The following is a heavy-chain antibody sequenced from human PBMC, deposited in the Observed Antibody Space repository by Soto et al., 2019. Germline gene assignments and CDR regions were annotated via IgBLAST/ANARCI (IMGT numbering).Heavy chain of an antibody. V-gene: IGHV4-34*01. Sequence: SETLSLTCAVYGGSFSGYYWSWIRQPPGKGLEWIGEINHSGSTNYNPSLKSRVTISVDTSKNQFSLKLSSVTAADTAVYYCARDVGTVWAFDIWGQGTXVTVSS. CDR2: INHSGST. D-gene: IGHD4-17*01. CDR1: GGSFSGYY. CDR3: ARDVGTVWAFDI. J-gene: IGHJ3*02.